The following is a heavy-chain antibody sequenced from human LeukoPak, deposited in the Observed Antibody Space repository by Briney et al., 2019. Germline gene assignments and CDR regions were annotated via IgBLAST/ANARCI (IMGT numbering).Heavy chain of an antibody. Sequence: SETLSLTCTVSGGSISSGSYYWSWIRQPAGKGLEWIGRIYTSGSTNYNPSLKSRVTISVDTSKNQFSLKLSSVTAADTAVYYCARDLDSSSSVAFDIWGQGTMVTVSS. CDR1: GGSISSGSYY. CDR3: ARDLDSSSSVAFDI. J-gene: IGHJ3*02. CDR2: IYTSGST. V-gene: IGHV4-61*02. D-gene: IGHD6-13*01.